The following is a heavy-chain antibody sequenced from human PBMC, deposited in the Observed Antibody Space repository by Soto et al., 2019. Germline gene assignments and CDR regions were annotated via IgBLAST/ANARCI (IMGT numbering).Heavy chain of an antibody. J-gene: IGHJ4*02. D-gene: IGHD3-16*01. CDR2: INGARPLI. CDR3: AENGGLDI. V-gene: IGHV3-23*01. CDR1: GFTFSSYS. Sequence: VQLLESGGGLVQPGGSVRLSCAASGFTFSSYSMTWVRQAPGKGMEWVSAINGARPLIFYTDSVRGRFTISRDNSKITLYLQMNSLRADDTALYHCAENGGLDIWGQGHLVTVSS.